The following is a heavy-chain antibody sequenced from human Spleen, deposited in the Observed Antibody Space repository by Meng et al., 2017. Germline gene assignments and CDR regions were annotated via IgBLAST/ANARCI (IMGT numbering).Heavy chain of an antibody. CDR3: ARGPTTMAHDFDY. CDR1: GGSFSDYY. V-gene: IGHV4-34*02. J-gene: IGHJ4*02. D-gene: IGHD4-11*01. Sequence: QSGSVLLKPSDTRSLTCVVSGGSFSDYYWSWIRRPTGTGLEWIGEINHSGSTNYNPSLESRATISVDTSQNNLSLKLSSVTAADSAVYYCARGPTTMAHDFDYWGQGTLVTVSS. CDR2: INHSGST.